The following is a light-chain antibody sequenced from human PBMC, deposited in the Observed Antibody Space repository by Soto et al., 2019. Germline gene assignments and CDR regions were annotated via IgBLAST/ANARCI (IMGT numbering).Light chain of an antibody. V-gene: IGLV1-44*01. J-gene: IGLJ3*02. Sequence: QSALTQPPSASETPGQRITISCSGRTSNIGSNIVSWYHHLPGAAPKLLIYNNNQRPSGVPDRFFASKSGTSASLAISGLQPEDESHYYCAAWDDDLNGLVFGGGTKVNVL. CDR3: AAWDDDLNGLV. CDR2: NNN. CDR1: TSNIGSNI.